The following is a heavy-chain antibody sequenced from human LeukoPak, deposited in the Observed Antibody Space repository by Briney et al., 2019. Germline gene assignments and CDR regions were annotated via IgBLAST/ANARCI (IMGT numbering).Heavy chain of an antibody. V-gene: IGHV3-7*03. Sequence: GGSLRLSCAASGFTFSSYWMSWVRQAPGKGLEWVANIKQDGSEKYYVDSVKGRFTISRDNAKNSLYLQMNGLRAEDTAVYYCAREGDILTGYFHYWGQGTLVTVSS. J-gene: IGHJ4*02. D-gene: IGHD3-9*01. CDR2: IKQDGSEK. CDR3: AREGDILTGYFHY. CDR1: GFTFSSYW.